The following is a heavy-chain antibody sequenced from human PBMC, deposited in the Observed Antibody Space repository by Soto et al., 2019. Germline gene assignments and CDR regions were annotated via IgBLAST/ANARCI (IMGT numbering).Heavy chain of an antibody. CDR1: GFSLSTRGVG. V-gene: IGHV2-5*02. CDR3: AHGIGYY. D-gene: IGHD2-21*01. J-gene: IGHJ4*02. CDR2: IYWDDDK. Sequence: QITLKESGPTLVKPTQTLTLTCTFSGFSLSTRGVGVGWIRQPPGKALEWLVLIYWDDDKRYSPSLKGRLTITKDTPKNQVVLTMTNMDPADTATYYCAHGIGYYWGQGTLVTVSS.